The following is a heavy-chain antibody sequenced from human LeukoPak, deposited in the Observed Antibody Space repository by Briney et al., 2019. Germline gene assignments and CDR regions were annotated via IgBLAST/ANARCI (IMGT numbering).Heavy chain of an antibody. V-gene: IGHV1-18*01. J-gene: IGHJ6*02. CDR1: GYTFTSYG. CDR3: ARDGVYYYDSASYPTYYYYGMYG. Sequence: GASVKLSCTASGYTFTSYGISWVRQAPGKGLEWMAWISAYNGNTNYAQYLKGRVTMSTDTSTSTAYMELRSLRADDTAVYYCARDGVYYYDSASYPTYYYYGMYGWGQGITVTVS. CDR2: ISAYNGNT. D-gene: IGHD3-10*01.